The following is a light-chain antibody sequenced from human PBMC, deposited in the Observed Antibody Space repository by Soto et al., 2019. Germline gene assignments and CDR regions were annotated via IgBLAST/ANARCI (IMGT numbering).Light chain of an antibody. V-gene: IGKV3D-20*02. Sequence: EIVLTQSPGTLSLSPGERATLSCRASQSVSSSYLAWYQQKPGQAPRLLIYGASSRATGIPARFSGSGSGTDFTLTISRLEPEDFAVYYCQQRSAGVTFCQGTRLEIK. CDR3: QQRSAGVT. CDR1: QSVSSSY. CDR2: GAS. J-gene: IGKJ5*01.